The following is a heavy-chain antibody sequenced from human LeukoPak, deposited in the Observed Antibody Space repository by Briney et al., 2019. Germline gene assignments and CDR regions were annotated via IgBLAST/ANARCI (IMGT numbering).Heavy chain of an antibody. Sequence: ASVKVSCKASGGTFSSYAISWVRQAPGQGLEWMGGIIPIFGTANYAQKFQGRVTITADKSTSTAYMELSSLRSEDTAVYYCARVAGSGSYYSDYWGQGTLVTASS. J-gene: IGHJ4*02. CDR2: IIPIFGTA. D-gene: IGHD3-10*01. CDR1: GGTFSSYA. V-gene: IGHV1-69*06. CDR3: ARVAGSGSYYSDY.